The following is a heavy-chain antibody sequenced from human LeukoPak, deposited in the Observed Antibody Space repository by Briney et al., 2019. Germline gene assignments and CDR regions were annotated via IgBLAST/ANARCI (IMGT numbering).Heavy chain of an antibody. J-gene: IGHJ4*02. D-gene: IGHD3-10*01. CDR2: IYYSGST. Sequence: SQTLSLTCTVSGGSISSGGYYWSWIRQHPGKGLEWIGYIYYSGSTYYNPSLKSRVTISVDTSKNQFSLKLSSVTAADTAVYYCAIGRAVRGVIRPDYYFDYWGQGTLVTVSS. CDR1: GGSISSGGYY. CDR3: AIGRAVRGVIRPDYYFDY. V-gene: IGHV4-31*03.